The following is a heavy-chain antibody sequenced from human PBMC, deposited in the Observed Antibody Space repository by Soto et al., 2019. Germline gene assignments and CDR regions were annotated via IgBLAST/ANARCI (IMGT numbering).Heavy chain of an antibody. CDR2: IYYSGST. V-gene: IGHV4-59*01. J-gene: IGHJ4*02. Sequence: QVQLQESGPGLVKPSETLSLTCTVSGGSISSYYWSWIRQPPGKGLEWIGYIYYSGSTNYNPSLKSRVTISVDPSKNQFSLKLSSVTAADTAVYYCASSAGWYEHQYYFDYWGQGTLVTVSS. D-gene: IGHD6-19*01. CDR1: GGSISSYY. CDR3: ASSAGWYEHQYYFDY.